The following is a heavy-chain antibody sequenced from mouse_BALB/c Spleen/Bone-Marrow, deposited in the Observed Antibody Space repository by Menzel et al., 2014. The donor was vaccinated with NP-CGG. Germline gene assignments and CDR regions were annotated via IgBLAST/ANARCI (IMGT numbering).Heavy chain of an antibody. V-gene: IGHV2-9*02. CDR1: GFSLTSSG. CDR3: ARGGEFITSAFDY. J-gene: IGHJ2*01. D-gene: IGHD1-2*01. CDR2: IWAGGST. Sequence: VQLQQSGPGLVAPSQSLSITCTVSGFSLTSSGVHWVRQPPGKGLEWLRVIWAGGSTNYNSALMSRLSISKDNSKSXVFLKMNSLQTDDTAMYYCARGGEFITSAFDYWGQGTTLTVSS.